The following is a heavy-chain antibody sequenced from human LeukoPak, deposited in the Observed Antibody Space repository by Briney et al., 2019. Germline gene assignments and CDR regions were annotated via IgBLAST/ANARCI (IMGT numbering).Heavy chain of an antibody. D-gene: IGHD6-13*01. CDR2: IYHSGST. J-gene: IGHJ3*02. CDR1: GGSLGSSNW. Sequence: SETLSLTCAVSGGSLGSSNWWSWVRQPPGKGLEWIGEIYHSGSTNYNPSLKSRVTISVDKSENQFSLKLSSVTAADTAVYYCARVVSMLVRAFDIWGQGTMVTVSS. V-gene: IGHV4-4*02. CDR3: ARVVSMLVRAFDI.